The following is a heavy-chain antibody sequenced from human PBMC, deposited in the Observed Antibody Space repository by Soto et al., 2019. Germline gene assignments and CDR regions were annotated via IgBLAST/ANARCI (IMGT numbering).Heavy chain of an antibody. Sequence: SETLSLTCTVSGGSISSGAYYWSWIRQHPGKGLEWIGYISYSGSTYYNPSLKSQFTMSVDTAKNQVSLKLYSVTAADTAVYYCARLTRDYDSGDAFYLDYWGQGTLVNVSS. J-gene: IGHJ4*02. V-gene: IGHV4-31*01. CDR2: ISYSGST. D-gene: IGHD3-22*01. CDR1: GGSISSGAYY. CDR3: ARLTRDYDSGDAFYLDY.